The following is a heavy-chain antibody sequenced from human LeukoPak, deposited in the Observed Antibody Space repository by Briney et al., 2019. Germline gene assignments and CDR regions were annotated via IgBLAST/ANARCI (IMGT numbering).Heavy chain of an antibody. CDR3: ARSPGEDYYYYMDV. J-gene: IGHJ6*03. CDR1: GFTFSSYW. D-gene: IGHD3-16*01. V-gene: IGHV3-7*01. Sequence: GGSLRLSCAASGFTFSSYWMSWVRQAPGKGLEWVANIKQDGNKKYYVDSVKGRFTISRDNAKNSLYLQMSSLRAEDTAVYYCARSPGEDYYYYMDVWGKGTTVTVS. CDR2: IKQDGNKK.